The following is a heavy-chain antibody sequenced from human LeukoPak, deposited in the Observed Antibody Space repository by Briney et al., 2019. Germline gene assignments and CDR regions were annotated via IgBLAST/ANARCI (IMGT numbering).Heavy chain of an antibody. Sequence: GGSLRPSCAASGFLFSSYNMNWVRQAPGKGLEWVSSISTRSNYIYYADSVKGRFTISRDNGKNSLYLQVNSVRAEDTAVYYCARDLYCCSTSLPEDYWGQGTRVSVPS. V-gene: IGHV3-21*01. J-gene: IGHJ4*02. CDR1: GFLFSSYN. D-gene: IGHD2-2*01. CDR2: ISTRSNYI. CDR3: ARDLYCCSTSLPEDY.